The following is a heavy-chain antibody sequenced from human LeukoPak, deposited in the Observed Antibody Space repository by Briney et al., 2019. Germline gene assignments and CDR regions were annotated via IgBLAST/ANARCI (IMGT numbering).Heavy chain of an antibody. V-gene: IGHV3-7*01. CDR3: ASSTVGYGYYYGMDV. D-gene: IGHD1-1*01. J-gene: IGHJ6*02. CDR1: GFTFSSYW. CDR2: IKQDGSEK. Sequence: PGGSLRLSCAASGFTFSSYWISWVRQAPGKGLEWVANIKQDGSEKYYVDSVKGRFTISRDNAKNSLYLQMNSLRAEDTAVYYCASSTVGYGYYYGMDVWGQGTTVTVSS.